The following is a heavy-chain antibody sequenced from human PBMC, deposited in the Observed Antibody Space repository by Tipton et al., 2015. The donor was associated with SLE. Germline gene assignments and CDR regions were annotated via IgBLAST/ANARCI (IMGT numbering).Heavy chain of an antibody. CDR3: ARGRAARPGYYFDY. D-gene: IGHD6-6*01. Sequence: TLSLTCTVSGGSISSYYWSWIRQPPGKGLEWIGYIYYSGSTNYNPSLKSRVTISVDTSKNQFCLKLSSVTAADTAVYYCARGRAARPGYYFDYWGQGTLVTVSS. CDR2: IYYSGST. V-gene: IGHV4-59*01. J-gene: IGHJ4*02. CDR1: GGSISSYY.